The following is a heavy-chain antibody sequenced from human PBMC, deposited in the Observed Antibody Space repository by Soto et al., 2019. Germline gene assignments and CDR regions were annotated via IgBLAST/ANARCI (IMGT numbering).Heavy chain of an antibody. CDR1: SGSISSSIW. D-gene: IGHD2-2*01. CDR3: AREGTYCSSTSCYEVGSWFDP. J-gene: IGHJ5*02. V-gene: IGHV4-4*02. CDR2: IYHSGST. Sequence: QVQLQESGPGLVKPSGTLSLTCAVSSGSISSSIWWSWVRQPPGKGLEWIGEIYHSGSTNYNPSLKSRVTISVDKSKNQFSLKLSSVTAADTAVYYCAREGTYCSSTSCYEVGSWFDPWGQGTLVTVSS.